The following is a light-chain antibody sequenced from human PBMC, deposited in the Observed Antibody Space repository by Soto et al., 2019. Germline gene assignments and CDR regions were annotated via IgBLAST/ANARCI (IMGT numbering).Light chain of an antibody. CDR3: MQALQTPLFT. CDR2: LCS. CDR1: QSLLHSNGYNY. J-gene: IGKJ3*01. Sequence: DIVMTQSPLSLPVTPGEPASISCRSNQSLLHSNGYNYLDWYLQKPGQSPQLLIYLCSNRASGVPDRFSGSGSGTDFALKISRVEAEDVGVYYCMQALQTPLFTFGPGTKVHI. V-gene: IGKV2-28*01.